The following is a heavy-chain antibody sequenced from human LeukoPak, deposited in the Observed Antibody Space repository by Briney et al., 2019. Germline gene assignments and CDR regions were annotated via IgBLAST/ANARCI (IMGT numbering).Heavy chain of an antibody. D-gene: IGHD5-12*01. V-gene: IGHV4-61*01. Sequence: SETLSLTCTVSGGSVSSGSYYWSWIRQPPGKGLEWIGYIYYSGSTNYNPSLKSRVTISVDTSKNQFSLKLSSVTAADTAVYYCAREKYSGYARWGDWFDPWGQGTLVTVSS. CDR1: GGSVSSGSYY. J-gene: IGHJ5*02. CDR2: IYYSGST. CDR3: AREKYSGYARWGDWFDP.